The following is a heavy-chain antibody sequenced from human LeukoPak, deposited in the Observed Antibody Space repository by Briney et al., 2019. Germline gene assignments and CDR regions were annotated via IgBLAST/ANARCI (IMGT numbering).Heavy chain of an antibody. CDR3: AKSAMIVVVIRVGFDY. D-gene: IGHD3-22*01. CDR1: GFTFSSYA. J-gene: IGHJ4*02. CDR2: ISGSGGST. V-gene: IGHV3-23*01. Sequence: GGSLRLSRAASGFTFSSYAMSWVRQAPGKGLEWVSAISGSGGSTYYADSVKGRFTISRDNSKNTLYLQMNSLRAEDTAVYYCAKSAMIVVVIRVGFDYWGQGTLVTVSS.